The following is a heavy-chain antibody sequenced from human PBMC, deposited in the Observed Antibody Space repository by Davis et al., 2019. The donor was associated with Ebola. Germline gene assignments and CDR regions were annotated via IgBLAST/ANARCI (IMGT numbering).Heavy chain of an antibody. CDR2: IKKDGSEK. CDR1: GFTFDDYG. J-gene: IGHJ4*02. Sequence: GGSLRLSCAASGFTFDDYGMSWVRQAPGKGLEWVANIKKDGSEKYFVDSVKGRFTISRDNAKNSLDLQMNSLRAEDTAVYYCAKDKRGTIFGVVIDYWGQGTLVTVSS. D-gene: IGHD3-3*01. V-gene: IGHV3-7*03. CDR3: AKDKRGTIFGVVIDY.